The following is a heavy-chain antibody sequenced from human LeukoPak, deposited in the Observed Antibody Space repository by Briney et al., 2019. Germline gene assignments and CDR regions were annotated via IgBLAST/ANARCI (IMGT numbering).Heavy chain of an antibody. Sequence: SETLSLTCTVSGGSIRSSYYYWGWIRQPPGRGLEWIGEINHSGSTNYNPSLKSRVTISVDTSKNQFSLKLSSVTAADTAVYYCARGVGSDSSGYYYFDYWGQGTLVTVSS. CDR2: INHSGST. CDR1: GGSIRSSYYY. V-gene: IGHV4-39*07. CDR3: ARGVGSDSSGYYYFDY. D-gene: IGHD3-22*01. J-gene: IGHJ4*02.